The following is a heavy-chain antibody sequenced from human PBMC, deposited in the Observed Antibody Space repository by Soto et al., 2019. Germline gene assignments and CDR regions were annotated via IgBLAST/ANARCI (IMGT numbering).Heavy chain of an antibody. CDR1: GGSISSGGYY. D-gene: IGHD2-15*01. CDR2: IYYSGST. V-gene: IGHV4-31*03. J-gene: IGHJ6*03. CDR3: ARTHYCSGGSCFYYMDV. Sequence: QVQLQKSGPGLVKPSQTLSLTCTVSGGSISSGGYYWSWIRQHPGKGLEWIGYIYYSGSTYYNPSLKSRVTISVDTSKNQFSLKLSSVTAADTAVYYCARTHYCSGGSCFYYMDVWGKGTTVTVSS.